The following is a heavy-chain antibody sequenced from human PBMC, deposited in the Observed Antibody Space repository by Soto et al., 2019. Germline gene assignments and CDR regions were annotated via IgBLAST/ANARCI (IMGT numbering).Heavy chain of an antibody. Sequence: PGESLKISCKGSGYSFTSYWIGWVRQMPGKGLEWMGIIYPGDSDTRYSPSFQGQVTISADKSISTAYLQWSSLKASDTAMYYCASRSAVLRYFDWSDAFDIWGQGTMVTVSS. V-gene: IGHV5-51*01. D-gene: IGHD3-9*01. CDR3: ASRSAVLRYFDWSDAFDI. J-gene: IGHJ3*02. CDR2: IYPGDSDT. CDR1: GYSFTSYW.